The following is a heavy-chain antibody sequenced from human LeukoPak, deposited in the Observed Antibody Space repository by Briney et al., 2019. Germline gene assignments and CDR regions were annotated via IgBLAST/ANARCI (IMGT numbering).Heavy chain of an antibody. J-gene: IGHJ4*02. D-gene: IGHD2-8*02. V-gene: IGHV3-53*01. CDR1: GFTFSNYG. Sequence: GGSLRLSCAASGFTFSNYGMNWVRQAPGKGLEWVSVIYSGGSTYYADSVKGRFTISRDNSKNTLYLQMNSLRAEDTAVYYCARVDRVVFNFDYWGQGTLVTVSS. CDR2: IYSGGST. CDR3: ARVDRVVFNFDY.